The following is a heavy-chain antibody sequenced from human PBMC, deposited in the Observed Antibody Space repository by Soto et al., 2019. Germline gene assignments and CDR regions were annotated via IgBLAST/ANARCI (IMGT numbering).Heavy chain of an antibody. D-gene: IGHD2-8*01. V-gene: IGHV4-61*01. CDR1: GGSVNNGNYY. Sequence: QVQLQESGPGLVKPSETLTLTCTVSGGSVNNGNYYWSWIRQPPGKGLEWIGHIYYSGSTNYNPSLKSGVIISIDTSKKQFSLKLSSVTAADTAVYFCARGPGVGLSARWFDPWGQGALVTVSS. CDR2: IYYSGST. J-gene: IGHJ5*02. CDR3: ARGPGVGLSARWFDP.